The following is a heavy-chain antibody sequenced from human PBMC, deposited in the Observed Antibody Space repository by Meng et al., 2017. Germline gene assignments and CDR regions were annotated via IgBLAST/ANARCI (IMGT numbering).Heavy chain of an antibody. CDR1: GFTFSSYS. CDR2: ISSSSSYI. V-gene: IGHV3-21*01. Sequence: GELGGPGGGLVKPGGSLSISCAAFGFTFSSYSMNWVRQAPGKGLEWVSSISSSSSYIYYADSVKGRFTISRDNAKNSLYLQMNSLRAEDTAVYYCARESHSSGWTYWGQGTLVTVSS. J-gene: IGHJ4*02. CDR3: ARESHSSGWTY. D-gene: IGHD6-19*01.